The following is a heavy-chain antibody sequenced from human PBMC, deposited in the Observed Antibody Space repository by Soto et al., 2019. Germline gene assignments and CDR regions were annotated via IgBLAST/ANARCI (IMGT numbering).Heavy chain of an antibody. CDR2: IYYSGST. J-gene: IGHJ4*02. V-gene: IGHV4-31*03. CDR1: GGSISSGGYY. CDR3: ARVGYDSSGFDY. D-gene: IGHD3-22*01. Sequence: PSETLSLTCTVSGGSISSGGYYWSWIRQHPGKGLEWIGYIYYSGSTYYNPSLKSRVTISVDTSKNQFSLKLSSVTATDTAVYYCARVGYDSSGFDYWGQGTLVTVSS.